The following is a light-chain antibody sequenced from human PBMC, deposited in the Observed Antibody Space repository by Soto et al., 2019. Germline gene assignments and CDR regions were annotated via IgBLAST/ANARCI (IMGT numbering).Light chain of an antibody. CDR3: LQHSDYPFS. V-gene: IGKV1-17*01. J-gene: IGKJ2*01. CDR2: SAS. Sequence: TQSPSSLSASVGDRVTITCRASQGIRDALGWYQQKPGKVPKRLIYSASNLQSGVPSRFSGSGSETEFTLTISSLQPEDFATYYCLQHSDYPFSFGQGTRLEI. CDR1: QGIRDA.